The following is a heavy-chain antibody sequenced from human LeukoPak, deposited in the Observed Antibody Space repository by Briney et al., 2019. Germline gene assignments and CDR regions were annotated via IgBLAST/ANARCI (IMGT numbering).Heavy chain of an antibody. CDR2: IIPILGIA. J-gene: IGHJ4*02. Sequence: GASVKVSCKASGGTFSSYAISWVRQAPGQGLEWMGRIIPILGIANYAQKFQGRVTITADKSTSTAYMELSSLRSEDTAVYYCARVPSGSYLGFDYWGQGTLVTVSS. CDR3: ARVPSGSYLGFDY. D-gene: IGHD1-26*01. V-gene: IGHV1-69*04. CDR1: GGTFSSYA.